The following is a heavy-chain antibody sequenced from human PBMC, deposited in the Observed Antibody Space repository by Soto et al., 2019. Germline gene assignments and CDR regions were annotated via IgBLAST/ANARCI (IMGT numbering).Heavy chain of an antibody. J-gene: IGHJ4*02. CDR3: ARGGEWLQLDY. CDR1: GYNFTSYY. CDR2: VNPNGGGT. Sequence: QVQLVQSGAEVRKPAASVRVSCKASGYNFTSYYMHWVRQAPGQGLEWMGIVNPNGGGTSYAQKFQGRVTMTRDTSTSTVYMELTGLRSEGRAGYYCARGGEWLQLDYWGQGTLVTVSS. D-gene: IGHD5-12*01. V-gene: IGHV1-46*01.